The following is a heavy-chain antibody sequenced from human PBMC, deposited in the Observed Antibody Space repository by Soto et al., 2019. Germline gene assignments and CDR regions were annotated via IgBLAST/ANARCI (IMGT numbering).Heavy chain of an antibody. V-gene: IGHV1-69*13. CDR3: ARVLFLYCGGDCYSLQH. J-gene: IGHJ1*01. D-gene: IGHD2-21*02. Sequence: GASVKVSCKASGGTFSSYAISWVRQAPGQGLEWMGGIIPIFGTANYAQKFQGRVTITADESTSTAYMELSSLRSEDTAVYYCARVLFLYCGGDCYSLQHWGQGTLVTVSS. CDR2: IIPIFGTA. CDR1: GGTFSSYA.